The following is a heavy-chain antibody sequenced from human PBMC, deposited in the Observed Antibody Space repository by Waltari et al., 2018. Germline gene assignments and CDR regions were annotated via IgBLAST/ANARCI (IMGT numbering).Heavy chain of an antibody. V-gene: IGHV3-9*01. CDR1: GFTFDDYA. J-gene: IGHJ3*02. D-gene: IGHD3-22*01. Sequence: EVQLVESGGGLVQPGRSLRLSCAASGFTFDDYAMHWVRQAPGKGLEWVSGISWNSCSIGYADSVKGRFTISRDNAKNSLYLQMNSLRAEDTALYYCAKSFTMIDNAFDIWGQGTMVTVSS. CDR2: ISWNSCSI. CDR3: AKSFTMIDNAFDI.